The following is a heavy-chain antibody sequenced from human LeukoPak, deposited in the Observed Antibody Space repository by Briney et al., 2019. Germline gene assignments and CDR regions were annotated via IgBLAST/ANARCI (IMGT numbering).Heavy chain of an antibody. CDR1: GYTFTGYY. D-gene: IGHD1-26*01. V-gene: IGHV1-2*06. CDR2: INPNSGGT. J-gene: IGHJ4*02. CDR3: ARLPPGFGATNPDY. Sequence: ASVKVSCKASGYTFTGYYIHWVRQAPGQGLEWMGRINPNSGGTNYVQKFQGRVTMTRDTSISTAYMELSRLRSDDTAVYYCARLPPGFGATNPDYWGQGTLVTVSS.